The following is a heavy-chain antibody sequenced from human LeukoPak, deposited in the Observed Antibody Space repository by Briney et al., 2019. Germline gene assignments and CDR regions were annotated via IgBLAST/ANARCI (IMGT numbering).Heavy chain of an antibody. D-gene: IGHD3/OR15-3a*01. CDR2: ISYDGSNK. J-gene: IGHJ3*02. V-gene: IGHV3-30-3*01. Sequence: PGRSLRLSCAASGFTFSSYAMHWVRQAPGKGLEWVAVISYDGSNKYYADSVKGRFTISRDNSKNTLYLQMNSLRAEDTAVYYCARDLSGLTDAFDIWGQGTMVTVSS. CDR1: GFTFSSYA. CDR3: ARDLSGLTDAFDI.